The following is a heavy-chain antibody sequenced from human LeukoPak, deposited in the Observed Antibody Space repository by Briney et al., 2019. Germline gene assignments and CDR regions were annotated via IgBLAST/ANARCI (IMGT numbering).Heavy chain of an antibody. V-gene: IGHV3-9*01. Sequence: PGRSLRLSCAASGFTFDDYAMHWVRQAPGKGLEWVSSISRNSGLIDYADSVKGRFTISRDNAKNSLYLQMNSLRAEDTALYYCTKDFGERWGAFDIWGQGTMVTVFS. CDR1: GFTFDDYA. J-gene: IGHJ3*02. CDR2: ISRNSGLI. CDR3: TKDFGERWGAFDI. D-gene: IGHD3-16*01.